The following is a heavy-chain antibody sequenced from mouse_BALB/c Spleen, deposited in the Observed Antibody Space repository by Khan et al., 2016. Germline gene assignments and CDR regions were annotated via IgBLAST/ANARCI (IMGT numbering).Heavy chain of an antibody. V-gene: IGHV4-1*02. J-gene: IGHJ1*01. CDR1: GFDFSRYW. Sequence: EVKLLESGGGLVQPGGSLKVYCAASGFDFSRYWMSWVRQAPGKGLEWIGEIYPDSTTINYTPSLKDKLIISRDNAKNTLYLQMSKVRSEDTALYYCARRGYYGYWYFDVWGAGTTVTVSS. CDR2: IYPDSTTI. CDR3: ARRGYYGYWYFDV. D-gene: IGHD1-1*01.